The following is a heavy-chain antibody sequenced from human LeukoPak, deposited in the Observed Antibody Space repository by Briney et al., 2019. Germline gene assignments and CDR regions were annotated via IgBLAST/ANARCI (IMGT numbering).Heavy chain of an antibody. D-gene: IGHD6-19*01. CDR1: GYTLTGYS. Sequence: GASLKVSCKASGYTLTGYSINWVRQAPGHGLKWMGCISPNSGGANYAQKFQGRVTMTRDTSISTAYMELSRLTSDDPAVYYCARARISVTDTPPNWFDPWGQGTLVTVSS. CDR3: ARARISVTDTPPNWFDP. V-gene: IGHV1-2*02. CDR2: ISPNSGGA. J-gene: IGHJ5*02.